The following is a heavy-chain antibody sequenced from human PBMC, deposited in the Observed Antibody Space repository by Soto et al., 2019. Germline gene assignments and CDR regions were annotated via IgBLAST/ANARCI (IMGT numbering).Heavy chain of an antibody. V-gene: IGHV3-30*18. D-gene: IGHD5-12*01. CDR3: AKDPCVGYNCYYFDC. Sequence: QVQLVESGGGVVQPGRSLRLSCAASGFTFSTYGMHWVRQAPGKGLEWVAVISYDGSNKYYADSVKGRFTISRDNSKNTLYLQMNSLRAEDTAVYYCAKDPCVGYNCYYFDCWGQGTLVTGSS. CDR1: GFTFSTYG. CDR2: ISYDGSNK. J-gene: IGHJ4*02.